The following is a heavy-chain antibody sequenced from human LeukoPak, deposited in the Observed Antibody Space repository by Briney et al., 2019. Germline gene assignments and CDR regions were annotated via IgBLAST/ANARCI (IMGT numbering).Heavy chain of an antibody. V-gene: IGHV4-30-4*07. CDR3: ARDHLIYSGSYQSQMDV. Sequence: KPSETLSLTCAVSGGSISSGGYSWNWIRQPTGKGLEWIGYIYNSGSTSYNPSLKSRVTMSIDTSKNQFSLKLSSVTAADTAVYYCARDHLIYSGSYQSQMDVWGKGTTVTVSS. CDR2: IYNSGST. J-gene: IGHJ6*04. CDR1: GGSISSGGYS. D-gene: IGHD1-26*01.